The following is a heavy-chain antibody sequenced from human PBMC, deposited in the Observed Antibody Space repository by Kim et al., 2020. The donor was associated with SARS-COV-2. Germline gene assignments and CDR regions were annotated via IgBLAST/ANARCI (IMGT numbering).Heavy chain of an antibody. CDR3: AKDMYSTPCYFDY. CDR1: GFTFDDYA. J-gene: IGHJ4*02. Sequence: GGSLRLSCAASGFTFDDYAMRWVRQAPGKGLEWVSGISWNSGSIGYADSVKGRFTISRDNAKNSLYLQMNSLRAEDTALYYCAKDMYSTPCYFDYWGQGT. D-gene: IGHD6-13*01. CDR2: ISWNSGSI. V-gene: IGHV3-9*01.